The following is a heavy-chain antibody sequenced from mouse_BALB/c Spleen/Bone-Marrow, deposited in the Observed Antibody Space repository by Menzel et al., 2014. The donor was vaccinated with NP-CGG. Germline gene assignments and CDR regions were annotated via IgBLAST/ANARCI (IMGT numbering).Heavy chain of an antibody. CDR1: GYTFTSYW. CDR3: TRGAIPYYYTMDY. J-gene: IGHJ4*01. CDR2: LDPSDSYT. V-gene: IGHV1S127*01. Sequence: QVYVKQSGAELVKPGASVKMSCKASGYTFTSYWMHWVKQRPGQGLEWIGVLDPSDSYTTYNQKFKGKATLTVDTSSNTAYMQHSSLTAEDSAVYYCTRGAIPYYYTMDYWGQGTSVTVCS.